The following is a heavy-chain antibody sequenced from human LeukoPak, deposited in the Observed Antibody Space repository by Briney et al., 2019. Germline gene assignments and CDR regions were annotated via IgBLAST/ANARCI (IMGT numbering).Heavy chain of an antibody. D-gene: IGHD3-10*01. CDR1: GFTFSSYA. Sequence: GGSLRLSCAASGFTFSSYAMNWVRQAPGKGLEWVSYITSSSSAIYYEDSVKGRFTISRDNARNSLYLQMNSLRAEDTAVYYCVSWDGSGNWGQGTLGTVSS. V-gene: IGHV3-48*01. J-gene: IGHJ4*02. CDR2: ITSSSSAI. CDR3: VSWDGSGN.